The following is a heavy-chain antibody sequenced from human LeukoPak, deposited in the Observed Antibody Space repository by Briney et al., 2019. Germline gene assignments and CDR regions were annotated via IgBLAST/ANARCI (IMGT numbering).Heavy chain of an antibody. D-gene: IGHD5-18*01. CDR1: GDSISPYY. J-gene: IGHJ3*02. Sequence: PSETLSLTCSVSGDSISPYYWSWIRQPAGKGLEWIGRIYTSGTTYYNPSLKSRVTFSLDTSKNHFSLKLTSVTAADPAVYYCATKTAPPRRVDSSDIWGQGTMVTVSS. CDR3: ATKTAPPRRVDSSDI. V-gene: IGHV4-4*07. CDR2: IYTSGTT.